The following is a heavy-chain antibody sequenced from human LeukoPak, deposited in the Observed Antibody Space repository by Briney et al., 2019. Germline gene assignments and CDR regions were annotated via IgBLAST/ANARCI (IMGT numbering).Heavy chain of an antibody. CDR2: TSPYEDVP. D-gene: IGHD1-26*01. J-gene: IGHJ3*02. Sequence: ASVKVSCKASGYTFTNFGITWVRQAPGQGLEWMGWTSPYEDVPTYAQKFQGRVTMTTETSTNTAYMELMSLTSDDTAMYYCAKVDPPIIAGARGEASDIWGQGTLVTVSS. CDR1: GYTFTNFG. V-gene: IGHV1-18*01. CDR3: AKVDPPIIAGARGEASDI.